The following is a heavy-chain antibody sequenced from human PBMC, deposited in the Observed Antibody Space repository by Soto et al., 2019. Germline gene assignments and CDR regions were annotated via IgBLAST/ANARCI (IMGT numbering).Heavy chain of an antibody. CDR2: INVYNGNT. Sequence: ASVKVSCKASGYTFTTYGISWVRQAPGQGLEWMGWINVYNGNTKYAQKLQGRVTMTTDTSTSTANMKLRSLISDDTALYYCARGVGSGIYYNQYNWFDPWGQGTLVTVSS. CDR3: ARGVGSGIYYNQYNWFDP. V-gene: IGHV1-18*01. CDR1: GYTFTTYG. J-gene: IGHJ5*02. D-gene: IGHD3-10*01.